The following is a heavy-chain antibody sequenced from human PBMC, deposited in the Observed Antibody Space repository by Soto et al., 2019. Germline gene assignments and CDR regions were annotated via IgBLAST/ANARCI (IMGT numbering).Heavy chain of an antibody. CDR2: IDPSTGTP. CDR1: GYTFADYS. CDR3: ARLSSITFIVN. J-gene: IGHJ4*02. D-gene: IGHD3-10*01. V-gene: IGHV1-46*04. Sequence: QVRLVQSGAEVKSPGTSVKVSCQTSGYTFADYSIHWVRQAPGQGLEYMGNIDPSTGTPDSAQTLQGRIAMTTDASTSTVYMELNNLRSADTAVYYCARLSSITFIVNWGQGTLVTVSS.